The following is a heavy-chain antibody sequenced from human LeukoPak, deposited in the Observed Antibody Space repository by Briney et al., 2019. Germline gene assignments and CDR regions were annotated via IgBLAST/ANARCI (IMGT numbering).Heavy chain of an antibody. CDR2: ISSSSSYI. CDR1: GFTFSSYS. CDR3: ARDKADSIAAAGSFYYYYYGMDV. D-gene: IGHD6-13*01. V-gene: IGHV3-21*01. Sequence: GGSLRLSCAASGFTFSSYSMTWVRQAPGKGLEWVSSISSSSSYIYYADSVKGRFTISRDNAKNSLYLQMNSLRAEDTAVYYCARDKADSIAAAGSFYYYYYGMDVWGQGTTVTVSS. J-gene: IGHJ6*02.